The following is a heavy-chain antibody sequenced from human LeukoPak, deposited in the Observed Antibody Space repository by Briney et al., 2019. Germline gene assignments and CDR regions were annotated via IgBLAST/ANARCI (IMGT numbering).Heavy chain of an antibody. CDR1: GYNFIGYY. V-gene: IGHV1-2*02. D-gene: IGHD2-21*02. Sequence: GASVKVSCKASGYNFIGYYLHWVRQAPGQGLQWMGWTNPNSGVTNHAQKFQGRATMTRDTSISTAYMELSRLRSDDTAVYYCARALGPDPIVVVTWFDYWGQGTLITVSS. CDR3: ARALGPDPIVVVTWFDY. CDR2: TNPNSGVT. J-gene: IGHJ4*02.